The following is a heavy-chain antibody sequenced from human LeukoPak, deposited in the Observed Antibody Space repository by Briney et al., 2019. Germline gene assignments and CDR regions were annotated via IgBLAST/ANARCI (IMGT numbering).Heavy chain of an antibody. J-gene: IGHJ5*02. V-gene: IGHV3-23*01. D-gene: IGHD6-13*01. CDR3: AKPGIAAAGTGWFDP. CDR1: GFTFSSYA. Sequence: GGSLRLSCAASGFTFSSYAMSWVRQAPGKGLEWASAISGSGGSTYYADSVKGRFTISRDNSKNTLYLQMNSLRAEDTAVYYCAKPGIAAAGTGWFDPWGQGTLVTVSS. CDR2: ISGSGGST.